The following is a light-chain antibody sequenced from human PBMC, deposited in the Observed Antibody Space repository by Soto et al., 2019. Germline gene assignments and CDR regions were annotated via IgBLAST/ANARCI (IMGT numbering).Light chain of an antibody. CDR1: QSISSY. Sequence: DIQMTQSPSSLSASVGDRVTITCRASQSISSYLNWYQQKPGKAPKLLIYAASSLQSGVTSRFSGSESWTNFTRTISSLQPEDFATYYCQQSYSTSRTFGQGTKVEIK. J-gene: IGKJ1*01. CDR3: QQSYSTSRT. CDR2: AAS. V-gene: IGKV1-39*01.